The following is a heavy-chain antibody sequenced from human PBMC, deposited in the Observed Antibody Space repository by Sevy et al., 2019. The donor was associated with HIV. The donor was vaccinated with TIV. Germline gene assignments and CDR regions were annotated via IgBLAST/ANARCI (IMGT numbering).Heavy chain of an antibody. Sequence: SETLSLTCAVYGGSFSGYYWSWIRQPPGKGLEWVGEINHSGSTNYNPSLKSRVTISVDTSNNQFSLKLSSVTAADTAVYYCARHCSSSSCSHAFDICGQGTMVTV. CDR1: GGSFSGYY. CDR3: ARHCSSSSCSHAFDI. V-gene: IGHV4-34*01. J-gene: IGHJ3*02. CDR2: INHSGST. D-gene: IGHD2-2*01.